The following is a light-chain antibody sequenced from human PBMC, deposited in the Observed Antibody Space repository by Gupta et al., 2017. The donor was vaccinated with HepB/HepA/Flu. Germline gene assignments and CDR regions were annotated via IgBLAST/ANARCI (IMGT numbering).Light chain of an antibody. Sequence: SYVRTQSPAGSVAPGKTARITCGGNNIGSKSVHWYQQKPGQAPVLVVYDDSDRPSGIPERFSGSNSGNTATLTIRRVAAGDEADYYCQVWDSSSDHRVFGGGTKLTVL. CDR3: QVWDSSSDHRV. CDR2: DDS. CDR1: NIGSKS. V-gene: IGLV3-21*03. J-gene: IGLJ3*02.